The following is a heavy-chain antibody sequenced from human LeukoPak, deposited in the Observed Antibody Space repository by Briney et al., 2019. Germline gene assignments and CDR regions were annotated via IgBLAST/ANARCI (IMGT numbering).Heavy chain of an antibody. D-gene: IGHD4-17*01. CDR1: GFTFSSYG. Sequence: PGGSLRLSCAAPGFTFSSYGMNWVRQAPGKGLERVSFVSIGGTYIYYADSVKGRFTISRDDAKNSLYLQMNSLTAEDTAEYYCARNKINTVTTGWYFDLWGRGTLVTVSS. V-gene: IGHV3-21*01. J-gene: IGHJ2*01. CDR2: VSIGGTYI. CDR3: ARNKINTVTTGWYFDL.